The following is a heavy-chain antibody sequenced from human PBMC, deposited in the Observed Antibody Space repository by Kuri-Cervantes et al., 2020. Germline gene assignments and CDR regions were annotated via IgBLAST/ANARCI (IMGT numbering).Heavy chain of an antibody. CDR2: VYQIGTT. V-gene: IGHV4-34*01. CDR1: GGSFSGYY. J-gene: IGHJ4*02. Sequence: ESLKISCAVYGGSFSGYYWSWIRQPPGKGLEWIASVYQIGTTSYNPSLKSRVTISMDTSKNQFSLKLTSVTAADTAVYYCARQRCGGGCFSTHWGQGTLVTVSS. CDR3: ARQRCGGGCFSTH. D-gene: IGHD2-15*01.